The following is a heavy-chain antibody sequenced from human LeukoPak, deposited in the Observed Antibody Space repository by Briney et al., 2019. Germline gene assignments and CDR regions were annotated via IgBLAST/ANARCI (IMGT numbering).Heavy chain of an antibody. Sequence: PGGCLRLSCAASGFTSSIYSMNWVRPAPEGGLGWVSYISSSSSTIYYADSVKGRFTISRDNAKNSLYLQMNSLRAEDTAVYYCAREKAGYTNYFDCWGQGTLVTVAS. J-gene: IGHJ4*02. CDR2: ISSSSSTI. CDR1: GFTSSIYS. D-gene: IGHD2-2*02. CDR3: AREKAGYTNYFDC. V-gene: IGHV3-48*04.